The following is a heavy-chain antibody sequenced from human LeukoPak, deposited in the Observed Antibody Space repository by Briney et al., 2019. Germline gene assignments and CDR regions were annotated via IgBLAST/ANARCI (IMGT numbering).Heavy chain of an antibody. CDR2: IGGGPV. J-gene: IGHJ3*02. Sequence: GGSLRLSCAASGFTFSNYAMTWVRQAPWKGLEWVSTIGGGPVYYADSVKGRFTISRDDSKNTLFLQMNSLRAEDTAIYYCAKDSFSHNGIYDALDIWGQGTMVTVSS. CDR1: GFTFSNYA. D-gene: IGHD2-8*01. CDR3: AKDSFSHNGIYDALDI. V-gene: IGHV3-23*01.